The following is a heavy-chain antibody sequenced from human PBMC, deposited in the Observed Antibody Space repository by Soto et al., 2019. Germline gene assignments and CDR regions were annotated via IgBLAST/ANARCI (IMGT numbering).Heavy chain of an antibody. CDR2: IIPIFGTA. D-gene: IGHD6-6*01. Sequence: QVQLVQSGAEVKKPGSSVKVSCKASGGTFSSYAISWVRQAPGQGLEWMGGIIPIFGTANYAQKFQGRVTITADESTSTAYMELSSLRSEDTAVYYCATGLSIAARLSSGMDVWGQGTTVTVSS. CDR1: GGTFSSYA. J-gene: IGHJ6*02. CDR3: ATGLSIAARLSSGMDV. V-gene: IGHV1-69*01.